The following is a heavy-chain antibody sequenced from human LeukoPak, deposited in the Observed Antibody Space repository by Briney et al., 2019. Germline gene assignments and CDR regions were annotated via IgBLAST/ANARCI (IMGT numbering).Heavy chain of an antibody. D-gene: IGHD3-3*01. CDR3: ARDQTYDFWSGYIGPFDP. J-gene: IGHJ5*02. CDR2: ISAYNGNT. V-gene: IGHV1-18*01. Sequence: ASVKVSCKASGYTFTSYGISWVRQAPGQGLEWMGWISAYNGNTNYAQKLQGRVTMTTDTSTSTAYMELRSLRSDDTAVYYCARDQTYDFWSGYIGPFDPWGQGTLVTVSS. CDR1: GYTFTSYG.